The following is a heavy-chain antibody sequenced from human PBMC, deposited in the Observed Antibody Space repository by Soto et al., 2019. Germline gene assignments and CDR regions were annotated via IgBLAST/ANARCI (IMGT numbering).Heavy chain of an antibody. CDR1: GYSFTIYW. CDR2: IYPGDSDT. CDR3: GMVTPDAFDI. D-gene: IGHD2-21*02. Sequence: PGESLKISCNGSGYSFTIYWIGWVRQMPGKGLEWMGIIYPGDSDTRYSPSFQGQVTISADKSISTAYLQWSSLKASDAAMYYCGMVTPDAFDIWGQGTMVTVSS. V-gene: IGHV5-51*01. J-gene: IGHJ3*02.